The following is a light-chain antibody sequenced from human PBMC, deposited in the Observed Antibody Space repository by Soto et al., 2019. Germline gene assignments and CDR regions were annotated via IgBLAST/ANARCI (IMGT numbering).Light chain of an antibody. CDR3: QQYGSSPWT. Sequence: EIVMTQSPATLSVSPGGRATLSCRASQSVSSSYLAWYQQKPGQAPRLLIYGASSRATGIPDRFSGSGSGTDFTLTIIRLEPEDFAVYYCQQYGSSPWTFGQGTKVDIK. V-gene: IGKV3-20*01. CDR1: QSVSSSY. J-gene: IGKJ1*01. CDR2: GAS.